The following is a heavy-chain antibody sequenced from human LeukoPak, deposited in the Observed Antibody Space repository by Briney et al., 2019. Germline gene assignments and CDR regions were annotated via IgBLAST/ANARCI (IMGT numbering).Heavy chain of an antibody. D-gene: IGHD3-22*01. CDR3: ARDRYYYDSSGYSDAPYYYGMDV. J-gene: IGHJ6*02. V-gene: IGHV1-46*01. Sequence: GASVKVSCKASGYTFTSNYIHWVRQAPGQGLEWMGMIYPRDGSTSYAQKFQGRVTMTRDTSTSTVYMELSSLRSEDTAVYYCARDRYYYDSSGYSDAPYYYGMDVWGQGTTVTVSS. CDR2: IYPRDGST. CDR1: GYTFTSNY.